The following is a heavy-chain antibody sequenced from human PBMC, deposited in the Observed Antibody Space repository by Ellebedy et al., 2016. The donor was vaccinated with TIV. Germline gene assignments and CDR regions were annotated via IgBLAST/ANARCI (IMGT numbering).Heavy chain of an antibody. Sequence: SETLSLTXTVSGGSISSSSYYWGWIRQPPGKGLEWIGSIYYSGSTYYNPSLKSRVTISVDTSKNQFSLKLSSVTAADTAVYYCARAEGRKDAFDIWGQGTMVTVSS. CDR3: ARAEGRKDAFDI. CDR1: GGSISSSSYY. V-gene: IGHV4-39*07. J-gene: IGHJ3*02. CDR2: IYYSGST.